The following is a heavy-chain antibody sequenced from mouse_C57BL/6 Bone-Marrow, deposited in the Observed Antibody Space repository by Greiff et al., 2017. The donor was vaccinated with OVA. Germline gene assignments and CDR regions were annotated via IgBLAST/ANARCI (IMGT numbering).Heavy chain of an antibody. CDR3: ARVRKITTVVDWYFDV. D-gene: IGHD1-1*01. CDR2: IDPNSGGT. V-gene: IGHV1-62-3*01. CDR1: GYTFTSYW. J-gene: IGHJ1*03. Sequence: QVQLKQPGAELVKPGASVKLSCKASGYTFTSYWMHWVKQRPGRGLEWIGRIDPNSGGTKYNEKFKSKATLTVDKPSSTAYMQLSSLTSEDAAVYYCARVRKITTVVDWYFDVWGTGTTVTVSS.